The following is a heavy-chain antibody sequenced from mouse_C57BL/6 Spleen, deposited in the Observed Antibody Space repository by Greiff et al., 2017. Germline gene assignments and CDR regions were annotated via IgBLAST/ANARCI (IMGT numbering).Heavy chain of an antibody. CDR2: INYDGSST. CDR1: GFTFSDYY. D-gene: IGHD2-3*01. J-gene: IGHJ2*01. CDR3: ARDYEYFDY. V-gene: IGHV5-16*01. Sequence: EVQVVESEGGLVQPGSSMKLSCTASGFTFSDYYMAWVRQVPEKGLEWVANINYDGSSTYYLDSLKSRFIISRDNAKNILYLQMSSLKSEDTATYYCARDYEYFDYWGQGTTLTVSS.